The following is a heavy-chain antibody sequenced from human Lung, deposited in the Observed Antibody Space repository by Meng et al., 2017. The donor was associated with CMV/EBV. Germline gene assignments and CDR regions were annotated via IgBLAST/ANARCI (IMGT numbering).Heavy chain of an antibody. J-gene: IGHJ4*02. D-gene: IGHD2-15*01. Sequence: QFPLLWPGGGVVQSGRCLRLSRSSDRLTLSSYAMHWVRQAPGKGLELVAVLSYDGSNKSYADSVKGRCTISRDNSKNTLYLQMISLRAEDTAVYYCAHGGGDCWGQGTLVTVSS. CDR2: LSYDGSNK. CDR3: AHGGGDC. V-gene: IGHV3-30-3*01. CDR1: RLTLSSYA.